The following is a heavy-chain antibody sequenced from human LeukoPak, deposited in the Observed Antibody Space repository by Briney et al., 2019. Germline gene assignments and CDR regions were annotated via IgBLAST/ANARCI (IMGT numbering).Heavy chain of an antibody. V-gene: IGHV4-34*01. CDR2: INHSGST. CDR1: GGSFSGYY. Sequence: SETLSLTCAVYGGSFSGYYWSWIRQPPGKGLEWIGEINHSGSTNYNPALKSRVTISVDKSKNQFSLKLSSVTAADTAVFYCARRTTVTISFGYWGQGTLVTVSS. CDR3: ARRTTVTISFGY. J-gene: IGHJ4*02. D-gene: IGHD4-11*01.